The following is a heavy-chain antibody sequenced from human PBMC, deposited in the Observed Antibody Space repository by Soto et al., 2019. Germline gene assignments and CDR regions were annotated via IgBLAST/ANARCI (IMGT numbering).Heavy chain of an antibody. Sequence: EVQLVQSGAEVKKPGESLRISCKGSGYSFTSNWITWVRQMPGKGLEWMGRIDPTDSYTNYSPSFQGHVTISADKSISTAYLQWSSLKASDTAMYYCASHTYIASAKDVWGQGTTVTVSS. V-gene: IGHV5-10-1*03. J-gene: IGHJ6*02. CDR2: IDPTDSYT. D-gene: IGHD6-25*01. CDR3: ASHTYIASAKDV. CDR1: GYSFTSNW.